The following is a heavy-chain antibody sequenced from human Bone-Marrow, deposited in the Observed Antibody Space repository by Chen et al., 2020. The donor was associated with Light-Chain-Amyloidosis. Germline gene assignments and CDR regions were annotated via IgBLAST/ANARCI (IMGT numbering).Heavy chain of an antibody. V-gene: IGHV1-2*06. Sequence: QVQLVQSGAEVKKPGASVKVSCKASGYTFTGYYMHWVRQAPGQGLEWMGRINPNRGGTNYAQKCQGRVTMTRDTSISTAYMELSRLRSDDTAVDYCARSGQLGGFDYWGQGTLVTVSS. J-gene: IGHJ4*02. CDR2: INPNRGGT. CDR3: ARSGQLGGFDY. CDR1: GYTFTGYY. D-gene: IGHD6-6*01.